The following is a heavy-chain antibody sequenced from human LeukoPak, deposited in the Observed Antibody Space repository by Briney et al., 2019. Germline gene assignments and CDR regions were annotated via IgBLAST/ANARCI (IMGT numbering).Heavy chain of an antibody. CDR3: AREYGSGTGDY. D-gene: IGHD3-10*01. CDR2: IYSGGST. V-gene: IGHV3-53*01. J-gene: IGHJ4*02. Sequence: GGSLRLSCAASGFTVRSNYMSWVRQAPGKGLEWVPDIYSGGSTYYADSVKGRFTISRDNSKNTLYLQMNSLRAEDTAVYYCAREYGSGTGDYWGQGTLVTVSS. CDR1: GFTVRSNY.